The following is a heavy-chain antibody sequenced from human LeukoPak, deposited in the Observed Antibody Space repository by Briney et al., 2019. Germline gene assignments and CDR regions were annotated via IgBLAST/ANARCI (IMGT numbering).Heavy chain of an antibody. J-gene: IGHJ3*02. CDR3: ARDYAMTHAFDI. Sequence: SETLSLTCTVSGGSMSDYYWSWIRQPPGKGLEWIGYIYYTGSTNYNPSLKSRVTISVDTSKNQFSPRLSSVTAADTALYYCARDYAMTHAFDIWGQGTLVTVSS. CDR2: IYYTGST. V-gene: IGHV4-59*01. CDR1: GGSMSDYY. D-gene: IGHD2-8*01.